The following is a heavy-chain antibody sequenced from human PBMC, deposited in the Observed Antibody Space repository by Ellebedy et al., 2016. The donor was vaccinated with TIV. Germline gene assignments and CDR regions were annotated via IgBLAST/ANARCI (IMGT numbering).Heavy chain of an antibody. CDR3: ARDSHYYDSSAYQGWFDP. CDR1: GFTFSSYG. Sequence: GGSLRLSCAASGFTFSSYGMHWVRQAPGKGLEWVANIKQDGSEKYYVDSVKGRFTISRDNAKKTLFLEMNSLRPEDTAVYYCARDSHYYDSSAYQGWFDPWGQGTMVTVSS. J-gene: IGHJ3*01. V-gene: IGHV3-7*01. D-gene: IGHD3-22*01. CDR2: IKQDGSEK.